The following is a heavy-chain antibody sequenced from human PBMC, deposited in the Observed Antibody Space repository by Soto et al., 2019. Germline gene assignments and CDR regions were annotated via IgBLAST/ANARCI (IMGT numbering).Heavy chain of an antibody. Sequence: SLRLSCAASGFSFSSYSMNWVRQAPGKGLEWVSSISTSSSYMYYTESVKGRFTISRDDAKNSLYLQMNGLRAEDTAVYYCAREDGYRGGDAFDIWGQGTMVTVSS. V-gene: IGHV3-21*01. CDR3: AREDGYRGGDAFDI. CDR2: ISTSSSYM. D-gene: IGHD5-12*01. CDR1: GFSFSSYS. J-gene: IGHJ3*02.